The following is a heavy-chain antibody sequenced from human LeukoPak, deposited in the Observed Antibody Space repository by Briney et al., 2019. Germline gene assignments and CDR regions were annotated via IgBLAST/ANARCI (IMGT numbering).Heavy chain of an antibody. CDR3: ARGGYYGSGNDFRFDP. CDR1: GGSINSYY. Sequence: SETLSLTCTVSGGSINSYYWSWIRQPPGKGLECTGYIHYTGSTNYNPSLKSRVTISVGTSKSQFSLKLSSVTAADTAIYYCARGGYYGSGNDFRFDPWGQGTLVTVSS. CDR2: IHYTGST. D-gene: IGHD3-10*01. V-gene: IGHV4-59*01. J-gene: IGHJ5*02.